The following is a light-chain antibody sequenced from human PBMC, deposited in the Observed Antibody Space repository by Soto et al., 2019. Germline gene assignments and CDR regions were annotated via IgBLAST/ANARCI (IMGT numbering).Light chain of an antibody. CDR3: QQYYSYPLT. CDR1: QGISSY. Sequence: AIRMTQSPSSLSAATGDRVTITCRASQGISSYVAWYQQKPGKAPKLLIYAASTLHSGIPSRFSGSGSGTDFTLTLSCLQAEDFATYYGQQYYSYPLTFGGGTKVEIK. V-gene: IGKV1-8*01. CDR2: AAS. J-gene: IGKJ4*01.